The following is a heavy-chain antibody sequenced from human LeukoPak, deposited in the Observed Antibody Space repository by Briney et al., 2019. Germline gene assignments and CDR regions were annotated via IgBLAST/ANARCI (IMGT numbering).Heavy chain of an antibody. J-gene: IGHJ3*02. CDR1: GYTFTSYG. Sequence: ASVKVSCKASGYTFTSYGISWVRQAPGQGLEWMGWISAYNGNTNYAQKLQGTVTMTTDASTSTAYMELRSLRSDDTAVYYCARDGGSYYVRAFDIWGQGTMVTVSS. V-gene: IGHV1-18*01. CDR3: ARDGGSYYVRAFDI. CDR2: ISAYNGNT. D-gene: IGHD1-26*01.